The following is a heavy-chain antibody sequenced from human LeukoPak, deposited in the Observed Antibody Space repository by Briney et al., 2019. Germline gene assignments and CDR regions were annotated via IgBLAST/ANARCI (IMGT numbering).Heavy chain of an antibody. J-gene: IGHJ4*02. V-gene: IGHV3-48*03. D-gene: IGHD5-18*01. CDR1: GFTFIRYE. CDR3: ARDAAMAGFDY. Sequence: PGGSLRLSCAASGFTFIRYEMNWVRQAPGKGLEWVSYISSSGSTIYYADSVKGRFTISRDNAKNSLYLQMNSLRAEDTAVYYCARDAAMAGFDYWGQGTLVTVSS. CDR2: ISSSGSTI.